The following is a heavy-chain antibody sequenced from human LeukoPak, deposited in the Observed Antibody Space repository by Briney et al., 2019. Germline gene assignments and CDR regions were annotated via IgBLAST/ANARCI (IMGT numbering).Heavy chain of an antibody. D-gene: IGHD3-22*01. CDR3: ARDPYYYDSSGYLPRFDP. CDR2: IIPIFGTA. V-gene: IGHV1-69*05. Sequence: GASVKVSCKASGGTFSSYAISWVRQAPGQGLEWMGGIIPIFGTANYAQKLQGRVTMTTDTSTSTAYMELRSLRSDDTAVYYCARDPYYYDSSGYLPRFDPWGQGTLVTVSS. J-gene: IGHJ5*02. CDR1: GGTFSSYA.